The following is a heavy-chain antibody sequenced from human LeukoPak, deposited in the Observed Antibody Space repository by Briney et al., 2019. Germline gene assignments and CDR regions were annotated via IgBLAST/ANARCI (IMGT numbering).Heavy chain of an antibody. CDR3: ARGWFDP. CDR1: GGSISSSSYY. Sequence: SETLPLTCTVSGGSISSSSYYWGWIRQPPGKGLEWIGSIYYSGSTYYNPSLKSRVTISVDTSKNQFSLKLSSVTAADTAVYYCARGWFDPWGQGTLVTVSS. J-gene: IGHJ5*02. V-gene: IGHV4-39*01. CDR2: IYYSGST.